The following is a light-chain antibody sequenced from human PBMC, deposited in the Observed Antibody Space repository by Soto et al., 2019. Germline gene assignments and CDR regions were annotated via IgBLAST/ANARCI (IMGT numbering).Light chain of an antibody. J-gene: IGKJ1*01. V-gene: IGKV3-20*01. Sequence: EIVLTQSPGTLSLSPGERATLSSRATESISSSYLAWYQQKPGQAPRLRIYGASSRATGIPDRFSGSGSGTDFTLTISRLEPEDFAVYYCQQYGSSPPWTFGQGTKVDIK. CDR3: QQYGSSPPWT. CDR2: GAS. CDR1: ESISSSY.